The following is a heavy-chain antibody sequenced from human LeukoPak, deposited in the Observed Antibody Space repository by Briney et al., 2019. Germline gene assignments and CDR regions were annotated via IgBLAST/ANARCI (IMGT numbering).Heavy chain of an antibody. J-gene: IGHJ4*02. Sequence: GGSLRLSCAASGFTFSSYAMSWVRQAPGKGLEWVSSISSSSSYIYYADSVKGRFTISRDNAKNSLYLQMNSLRAEDTAVYYCAREDGYNVDYWGQGTLVTVSS. CDR2: ISSSSSYI. D-gene: IGHD5-24*01. CDR1: GFTFSSYA. V-gene: IGHV3-21*01. CDR3: AREDGYNVDY.